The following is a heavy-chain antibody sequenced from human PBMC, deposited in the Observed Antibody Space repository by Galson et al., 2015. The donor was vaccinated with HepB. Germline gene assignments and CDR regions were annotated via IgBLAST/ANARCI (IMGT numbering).Heavy chain of an antibody. V-gene: IGHV3-48*04. CDR2: ISSGSSTF. J-gene: IGHJ4*02. CDR1: GFTFSSFG. CDR3: ATSRRSFDY. D-gene: IGHD1-14*01. Sequence: SLRLSCAASGFTFSSFGMNWVRRAPGKGLEWVSYISSGSSTFYYADSVKGRFAISRDNAKNSLYLQMNSLRVEDTAVYYCATSRRSFDYWGQGTLVTVSS.